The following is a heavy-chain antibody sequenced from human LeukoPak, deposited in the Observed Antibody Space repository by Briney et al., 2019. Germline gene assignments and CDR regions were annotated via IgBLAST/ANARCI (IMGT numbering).Heavy chain of an antibody. J-gene: IGHJ5*02. Sequence: SGTLSLTCLVSGGSISSYYWSWLRQPAGKGLEWIGYIYYSGSTNYNPSLKSRVTISVDTSKNQLSLKLSSVTAADTAVYYCARVGNWNDGWFDPWGQGTLVTVSS. CDR3: ARVGNWNDGWFDP. D-gene: IGHD1-20*01. V-gene: IGHV4-59*01. CDR1: GGSISSYY. CDR2: IYYSGST.